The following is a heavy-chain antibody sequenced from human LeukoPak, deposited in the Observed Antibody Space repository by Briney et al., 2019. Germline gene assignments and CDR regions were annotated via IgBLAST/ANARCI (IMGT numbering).Heavy chain of an antibody. D-gene: IGHD3-22*01. CDR1: GLTFSDYY. V-gene: IGHV3-11*01. CDR2: IRKRGIDT. Sequence: PGGSLRLSCTASGLTFSDYYMNGVRQAPGKGLVWISYIRKRGIDTYYPHSVEGRHNISRDNAKNSLYLQMNSRRPEDTAMYYCTRGAEVSGYPVFQHWGQGALVTVSS. J-gene: IGHJ4*02. CDR3: TRGAEVSGYPVFQH.